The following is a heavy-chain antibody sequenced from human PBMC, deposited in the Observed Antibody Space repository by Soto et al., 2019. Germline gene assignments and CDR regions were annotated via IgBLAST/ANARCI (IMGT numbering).Heavy chain of an antibody. J-gene: IGHJ4*02. CDR1: GFTFSTYG. Sequence: QVQLVESGGGVVQPGRSLRLSCAASGFTFSTYGIHWVLQSPGQGLEWVAVISHDGSKKNAADSVKGRLTICRDNFKATVNLQMTRLTADDTAVYYCAKDTYFYSSSGYYVLDSWGQGTLVTVSS. CDR2: ISHDGSKK. CDR3: AKDTYFYSSSGYYVLDS. D-gene: IGHD3-22*01. V-gene: IGHV3-30*18.